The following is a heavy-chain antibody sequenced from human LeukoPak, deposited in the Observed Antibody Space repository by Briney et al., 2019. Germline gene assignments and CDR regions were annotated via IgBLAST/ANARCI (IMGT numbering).Heavy chain of an antibody. CDR1: GFGFSYAW. D-gene: IGHD5-18*01. V-gene: IGHV3-15*01. J-gene: IGHJ4*02. CDR2: IKRKSDGETT. CDR3: TTAPSGYAYMNGWHLDY. Sequence: GGSLRLSCAASGFGFSYAWISWVRKPPGKGPDWIGRIKRKSDGETTDYAAPVKGRFTISRDDSKNTLFLQMNSLKTEDTAFYYCTTAPSGYAYMNGWHLDYWGQGALVTVSS.